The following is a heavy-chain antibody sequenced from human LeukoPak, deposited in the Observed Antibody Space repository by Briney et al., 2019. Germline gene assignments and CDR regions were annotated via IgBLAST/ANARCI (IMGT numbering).Heavy chain of an antibody. CDR2: IKEDGSEK. CDR1: GFTFNNYW. CDR3: ASHRVGIWN. D-gene: IGHD6-13*01. V-gene: IGHV3-7*01. Sequence: GGSLRLSCGASGFTFNNYWMSWVRQAPGKGLEWVANIKEDGSEKYYVDSVRGRFTISRDNAKNSLYLQMNSLRAEDTALYYCASHRVGIWNWGQGTQVTVPS. J-gene: IGHJ4*02.